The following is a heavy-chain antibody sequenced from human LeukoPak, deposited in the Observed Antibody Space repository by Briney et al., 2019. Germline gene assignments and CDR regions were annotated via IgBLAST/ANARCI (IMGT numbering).Heavy chain of an antibody. CDR3: ARDWFGELLYEWANNDAFDI. CDR2: ISSSSSYI. J-gene: IGHJ3*02. Sequence: GGSLRLSCAASGFTFSSYSMNWVRQAPGKGLEWVSSISSSSSYIYYADSVKGRFTISRDNAKNSLYLQMNSLRAEDTAVYYCARDWFGELLYEWANNDAFDIWGQGTVVTVSS. V-gene: IGHV3-21*01. D-gene: IGHD3-10*01. CDR1: GFTFSSYS.